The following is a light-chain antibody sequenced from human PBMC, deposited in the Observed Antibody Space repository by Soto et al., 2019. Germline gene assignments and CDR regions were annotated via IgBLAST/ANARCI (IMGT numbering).Light chain of an antibody. V-gene: IGLV2-8*01. CDR3: SSYTSSSTLV. J-gene: IGLJ2*01. CDR2: EVS. CDR1: SSDVGGYNY. Sequence: QSALTQPPSASGSPGQSVTISCTGTSSDVGGYNYVSWYQQHPGKAPKLMIYEVSKRPSGVPDRFSGSKSGNTASLTISGLQAEDEADYYCSSYTSSSTLVFGGGTKVTVL.